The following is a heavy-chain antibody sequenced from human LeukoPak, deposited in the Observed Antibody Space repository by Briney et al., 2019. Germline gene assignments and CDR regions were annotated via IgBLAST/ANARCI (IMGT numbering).Heavy chain of an antibody. Sequence: PGRSLRLSCAASGFIFSSYFMHWVRQAPGKGLEWVAVISHDGNNKYYADSVKGRFTISRDNSKSTLYLQMNSLRAEDTAVYYCAREWDLTGYYFDYWGQGTLVTVSS. CDR2: ISHDGNNK. CDR1: GFIFSSYF. J-gene: IGHJ4*02. CDR3: AREWDLTGYYFDY. D-gene: IGHD3-9*01. V-gene: IGHV3-30*04.